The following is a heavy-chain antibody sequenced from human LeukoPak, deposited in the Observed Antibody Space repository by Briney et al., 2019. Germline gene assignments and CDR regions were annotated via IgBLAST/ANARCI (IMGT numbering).Heavy chain of an antibody. CDR2: ISGSGGST. D-gene: IGHD2-21*01. V-gene: IGHV3-23*01. Sequence: GGSLRLSCAASGFTFGNFAMSWVRQAPGKGLEWVSAISGSGGSTYYADSVKGRFTISRDNSKNTLYLQMATLGAEDTAVYYCAKSYSGTHATDYWGQGTLVTVSS. CDR1: GFTFGNFA. CDR3: AKSYSGTHATDY. J-gene: IGHJ4*02.